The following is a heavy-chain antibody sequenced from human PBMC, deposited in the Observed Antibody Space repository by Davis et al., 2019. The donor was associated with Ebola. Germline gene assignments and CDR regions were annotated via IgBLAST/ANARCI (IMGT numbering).Heavy chain of an antibody. CDR2: INPNSGGT. CDR1: GYTFTGYY. Sequence: AASVKVSCKASGYTFTGYYMYWVRQAPGQGLEWMGWINPNSGGTNYAQKFQGWVTMTRDTSISTAYMELSRLRSDDTAVYYCARDGAYCSSTSCYGGYYYYYGMDVWGQGTTVTVSS. D-gene: IGHD2-2*01. J-gene: IGHJ6*02. CDR3: ARDGAYCSSTSCYGGYYYYYGMDV. V-gene: IGHV1-2*04.